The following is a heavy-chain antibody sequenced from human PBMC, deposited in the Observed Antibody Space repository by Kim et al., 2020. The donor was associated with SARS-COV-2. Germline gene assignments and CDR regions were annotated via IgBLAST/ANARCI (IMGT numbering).Heavy chain of an antibody. CDR3: ASATTVTSRLDY. J-gene: IGHJ4*02. D-gene: IGHD4-17*01. V-gene: IGHV3-33*01. Sequence: YYAEPANGRFSTSRDNSKYTLYLQMSSLRAENTAVYYCASATTVTSRLDYWGQGTLVTVSS.